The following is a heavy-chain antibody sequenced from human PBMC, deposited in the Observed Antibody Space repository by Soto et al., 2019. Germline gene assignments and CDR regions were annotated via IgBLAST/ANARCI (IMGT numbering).Heavy chain of an antibody. Sequence: GGSLRLSCAASGFALLNYWIHWVRQAPGKGLVWVSRINDYGTTINYAESVEGRFIISRDDAKSEVYLQMNNLRAEDSAVYYCARGGLEPFDYWGQGALVTVSS. CDR2: INDYGTTI. J-gene: IGHJ4*02. V-gene: IGHV3-74*01. D-gene: IGHD1-1*01. CDR1: GFALLNYW. CDR3: ARGGLEPFDY.